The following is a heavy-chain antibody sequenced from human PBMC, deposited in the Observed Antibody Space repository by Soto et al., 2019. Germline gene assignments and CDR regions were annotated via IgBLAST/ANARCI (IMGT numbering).Heavy chain of an antibody. D-gene: IGHD3-22*01. CDR3: AKDLGAYYPRSLFDY. J-gene: IGHJ4*01. CDR2: ISYEGSNK. Sequence: GGSLRLSCAASGFTFSSYGMHWVRPAPGKGLEWVAVISYEGSNKYYADSVKGRFTISRDNSKNTLYLQMNSLRAEDTAVYYCAKDLGAYYPRSLFDYWGHGTLVTVSS. V-gene: IGHV3-30*18. CDR1: GFTFSSYG.